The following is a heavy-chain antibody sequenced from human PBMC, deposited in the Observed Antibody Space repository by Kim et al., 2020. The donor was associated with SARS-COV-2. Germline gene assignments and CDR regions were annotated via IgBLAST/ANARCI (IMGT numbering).Heavy chain of an antibody. CDR3: ARQGYCSSTSCFDY. D-gene: IGHD2-2*01. Sequence: NPSLKSRVTISVDTSKNQFSLKLSSVTAADTAVYYCARQGYCSSTSCFDYWGQGTLVTVSS. V-gene: IGHV4-39*01. J-gene: IGHJ4*02.